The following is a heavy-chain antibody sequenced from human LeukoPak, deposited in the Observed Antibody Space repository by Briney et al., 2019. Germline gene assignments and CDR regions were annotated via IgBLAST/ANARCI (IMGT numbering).Heavy chain of an antibody. D-gene: IGHD6-13*01. CDR2: INHSGST. V-gene: IGHV4-34*01. CDR3: ARIAAAGRGPNWFDP. J-gene: IGHJ5*02. CDR1: GGSFSGYS. Sequence: SETLSLTFAVYGGSFSGYSWSWIRQPPGKGLAWIGEINHSGSTNYNPSLKSRVTISVDTSKDQFSLKLSSVTAADTAVYYCARIAAAGRGPNWFDPWGQGTLVTVSS.